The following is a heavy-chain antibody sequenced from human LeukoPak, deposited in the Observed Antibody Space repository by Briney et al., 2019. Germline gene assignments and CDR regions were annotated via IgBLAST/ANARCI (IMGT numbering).Heavy chain of an antibody. CDR3: AKDSAFYYIDV. CDR2: IRYSGNNQ. V-gene: IGHV3-30*02. CDR1: GFTFNNYG. J-gene: IGHJ6*03. Sequence: GGSLRLSCAASGFTFNNYGMHWVRQAPGKGLEWVAFIRYSGNNQYYADSVKGRFTISRDNSKNTLYLQMNSLKGDDTAVYYCAKDSAFYYIDVWGKGTTVIISS. D-gene: IGHD3-10*01.